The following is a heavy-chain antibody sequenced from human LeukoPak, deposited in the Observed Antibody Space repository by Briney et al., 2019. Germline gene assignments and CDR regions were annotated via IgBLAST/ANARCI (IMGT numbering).Heavy chain of an antibody. V-gene: IGHV3-30*03. J-gene: IGHJ4*02. CDR2: ISYDGSNK. CDR1: GYTFRRNG. Sequence: GGSLRLSCAASGYTFRRNGMHWVRQAPGKGLEWVAVISYDGSNKYYADSVKGRFTISRDNSKNTLYLQMNSLRAEDTAVYYCARDEPSPDSTDLDFWGQGTLVTVSS. D-gene: IGHD2/OR15-2a*01. CDR3: ARDEPSPDSTDLDF.